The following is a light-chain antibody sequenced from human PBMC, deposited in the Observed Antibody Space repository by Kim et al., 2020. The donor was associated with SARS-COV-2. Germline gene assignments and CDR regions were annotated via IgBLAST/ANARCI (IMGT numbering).Light chain of an antibody. Sequence: SVSPGQTASITCSGDKLGDKYACWYQQKPGQSPVLVIYQDSKRPSRIPERFSGSNSGNTATLTISGTQAMDEADYYCQAWDSSTGVFGGGTQLTVL. CDR1: KLGDKY. CDR3: QAWDSSTGV. CDR2: QDS. J-gene: IGLJ2*01. V-gene: IGLV3-1*01.